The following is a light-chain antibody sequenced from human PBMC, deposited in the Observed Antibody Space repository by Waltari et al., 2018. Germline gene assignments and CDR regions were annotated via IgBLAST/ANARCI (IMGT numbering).Light chain of an antibody. CDR1: NRAVGAFNF. CDR2: DVT. CDR3: SSYTRSTTLV. J-gene: IGLJ2*01. Sequence: QSALTQPASVSGSPGQSITISCTGTNRAVGAFNFVSWFQQHPGKAPKLLIYDVTKRPSGVSNRFSGSKSGNTASLTISGLQTEDEAEYYCSSYTRSTTLVFGGGTRLTVL. V-gene: IGLV2-14*03.